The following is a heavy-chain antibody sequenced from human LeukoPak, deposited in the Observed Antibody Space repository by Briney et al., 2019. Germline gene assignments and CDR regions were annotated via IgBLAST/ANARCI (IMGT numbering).Heavy chain of an antibody. CDR1: GFTFSSYA. CDR2: ISSSSSYI. D-gene: IGHD3-10*01. J-gene: IGHJ4*02. CDR3: ARPMEGYSGSGSWYFDY. Sequence: GGSLRLFCAASGFTFSSYAMHWVRQAPGQGLEWVSSISSSSSYIYYADSVKGRFTISRDNAKNSLYLQMDSLRAEDTAVYYCARPMEGYSGSGSWYFDYWGQGTLVTVSS. V-gene: IGHV3-21*01.